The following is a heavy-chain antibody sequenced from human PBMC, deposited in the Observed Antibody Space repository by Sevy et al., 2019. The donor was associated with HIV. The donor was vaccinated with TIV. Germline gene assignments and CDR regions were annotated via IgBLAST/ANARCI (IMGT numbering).Heavy chain of an antibody. CDR3: ARLYYDILTGYEYFDY. D-gene: IGHD3-9*01. J-gene: IGHJ4*02. CDR2: INPNSGGT. Sequence: ASVKVSCKASGYTFTGYYMHWVRQAPGQGLEWMGWINPNSGGTNYAQKFQGRVTMTRDTSISTAYMELSRLRSDDTAVYYCARLYYDILTGYEYFDYWGQGTLVTVSS. V-gene: IGHV1-2*02. CDR1: GYTFTGYY.